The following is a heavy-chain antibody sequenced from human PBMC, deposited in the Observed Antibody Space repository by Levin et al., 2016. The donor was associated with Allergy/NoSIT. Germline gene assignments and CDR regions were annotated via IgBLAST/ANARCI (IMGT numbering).Heavy chain of an antibody. CDR2: ISYDGSNK. CDR3: AKNSRLTDYYGMDV. D-gene: IGHD7-27*01. Sequence: VRQPPGKGLEWVAVISYDGSNKHYVDSVKGRFTISRDNSTNTLYLQMNSLRAEDTAVYFCAKNSRLTDYYGMDVWGQGTPVTRLL. V-gene: IGHV3-30*18. J-gene: IGHJ6*02.